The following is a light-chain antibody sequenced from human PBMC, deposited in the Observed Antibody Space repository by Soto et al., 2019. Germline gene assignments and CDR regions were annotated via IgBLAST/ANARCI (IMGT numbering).Light chain of an antibody. J-gene: IGKJ1*01. V-gene: IGKV3-20*01. CDR3: QYYGISPGT. Sequence: EIVMTQSPATLSVSPGERATLSCRASQSVSSNLAWYQQNPGQAPRLLIYASSSRATGIPDRFSGSGSGTDFTLTISRLEPEDFAVYYCQYYGISPGTFGQGTKVDIK. CDR2: ASS. CDR1: QSVSSN.